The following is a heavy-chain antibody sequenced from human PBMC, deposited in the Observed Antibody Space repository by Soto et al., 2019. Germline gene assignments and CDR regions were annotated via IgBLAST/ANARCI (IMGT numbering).Heavy chain of an antibody. J-gene: IGHJ5*01. V-gene: IGHV1-8*01. CDR3: ARGGGITIFGVVTHNWFDS. D-gene: IGHD3-3*01. Sequence: ASVKVSCKASGYTFTSYDINWVRQATGQGLEWMGWMNPNSGNTGYAQKFQGRVTMTRNTSISTAYMELSSLRSEDTAVYYCARGGGITIFGVVTHNWFDSWGQGPLITVSS. CDR1: GYTFTSYD. CDR2: MNPNSGNT.